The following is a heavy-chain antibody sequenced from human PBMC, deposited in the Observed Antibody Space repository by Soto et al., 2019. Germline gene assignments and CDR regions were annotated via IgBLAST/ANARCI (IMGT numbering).Heavy chain of an antibody. CDR2: INPNSGGT. J-gene: IGHJ6*02. V-gene: IGHV1-2*04. D-gene: IGHD2-2*01. Sequence: ASVKVSCKASGYTFTGYYMHWVRQAPGQGLERMGWINPNSGGTNYAQKFQGWVTMTRDTSISTAYMELSRLRSDDTAVYYCARSSIVVVPAARPPFYYYYGMDVWGQGTMVTVSS. CDR1: GYTFTGYY. CDR3: ARSSIVVVPAARPPFYYYYGMDV.